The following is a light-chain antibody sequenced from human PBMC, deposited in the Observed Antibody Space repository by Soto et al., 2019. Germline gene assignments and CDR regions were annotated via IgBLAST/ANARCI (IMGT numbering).Light chain of an antibody. CDR2: DVN. J-gene: IGLJ2*01. CDR1: RSDIGGYNF. Sequence: SALTQPASVAGSPRQSITISCTGTRSDIGGYNFVSWHQQHPGKAPQLMLYDVNIRHSGVSNLFSSSKSGNTAYLTISGLQAEDEADYYCTSWTTSTTMIFGGGIQLTVL. V-gene: IGLV2-14*03. CDR3: TSWTTSTTMI.